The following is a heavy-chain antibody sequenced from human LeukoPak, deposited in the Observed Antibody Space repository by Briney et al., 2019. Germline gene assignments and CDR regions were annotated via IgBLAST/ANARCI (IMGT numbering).Heavy chain of an antibody. CDR3: ARENIVGATFDY. D-gene: IGHD1-26*01. J-gene: IGHJ4*02. CDR2: ISYDGSNK. Sequence: GRSLRLSCAASGFTFSSYAMHWVRQAPGKGLEWVAVISYDGSNKYYADSVKGRFTISRDNSKSTLYLQMNSLRAEDTAVYYCARENIVGATFDYWGQGTLVTVSS. V-gene: IGHV3-30*04. CDR1: GFTFSSYA.